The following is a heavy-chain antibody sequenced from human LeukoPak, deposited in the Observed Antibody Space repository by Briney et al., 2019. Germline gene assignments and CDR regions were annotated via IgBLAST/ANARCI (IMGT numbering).Heavy chain of an antibody. Sequence: GASVKVSCKASGYNFRSYYVHWVRQAPGQGLEWLGVINPSGGSTAYAQNFQGRVTMTRDTSTRTVYMEVSSLRSEDTAVYYCASGGSGSYYEATFDYWGQGTLVTVSS. CDR2: INPSGGST. J-gene: IGHJ4*02. D-gene: IGHD3-10*01. CDR3: ASGGSGSYYEATFDY. CDR1: GYNFRSYY. V-gene: IGHV1-46*01.